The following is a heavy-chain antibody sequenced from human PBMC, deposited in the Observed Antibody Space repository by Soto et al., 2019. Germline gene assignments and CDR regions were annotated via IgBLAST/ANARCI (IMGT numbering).Heavy chain of an antibody. CDR1: GFTLSDHY. V-gene: IGHV3-21*01. J-gene: IGHJ3*02. Sequence: GGSLRLSCAACGFTLSDHYMDWVRQAPGKGLEWVSSISSSSSYIYYADSVKGRFTISRDNAKNSLYLQMNSLRAEDTAVYYCARDLLYPDDAFDIWGQGTMVTVSS. CDR2: ISSSSSYI. D-gene: IGHD2-15*01. CDR3: ARDLLYPDDAFDI.